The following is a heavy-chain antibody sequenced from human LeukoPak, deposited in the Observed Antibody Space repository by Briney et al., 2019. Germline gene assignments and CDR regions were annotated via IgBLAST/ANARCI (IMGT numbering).Heavy chain of an antibody. CDR1: GFSFSSYS. D-gene: IGHD2-15*01. CDR3: ARERSVYYYMDV. CDR2: ISSSSSYI. Sequence: PGGSLRLSCAASGFSFSSYSMNWVRQAPGKGLEWVSSISSSSSYIYYADSVKGRFTISRDNAKNSVYLQMNSLRAEDTAVYYCARERSVYYYMDVWGKGTTVTVSS. V-gene: IGHV3-21*01. J-gene: IGHJ6*03.